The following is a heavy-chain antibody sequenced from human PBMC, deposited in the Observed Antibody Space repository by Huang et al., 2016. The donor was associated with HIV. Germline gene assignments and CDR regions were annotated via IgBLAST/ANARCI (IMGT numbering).Heavy chain of an antibody. V-gene: IGHV4-34*02. D-gene: IGHD3-22*01. J-gene: IGHJ3*02. Sequence: QVQLQQWGAELLKPSETLSLTCAVSGGSFSGHYLTWIRQPPGRGLEWIGEISDSGSTTYNPSLKSRVTISGDTSQSQFSLKLNSVTAADTAIYYCARMFKYDSGGYWGNDAFDIWGQGTMVTVSS. CDR3: ARMFKYDSGGYWGNDAFDI. CDR1: GGSFSGHY. CDR2: ISDSGST.